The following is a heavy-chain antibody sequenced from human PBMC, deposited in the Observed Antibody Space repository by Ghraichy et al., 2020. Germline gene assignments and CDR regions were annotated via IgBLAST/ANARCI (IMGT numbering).Heavy chain of an antibody. V-gene: IGHV4-4*02. CDR2: IYHSGST. D-gene: IGHD3-16*02. J-gene: IGHJ3*02. CDR1: GGSISSSNW. CDR3: ARVRRLGELSLGAFDI. Sequence: SETLSLTCAVSGGSISSSNWWSWVRQPPGKGLEWIGEIYHSGSTNYNPSLKSRVTISVDKSKNQFSLKLSSVTAADTAVYYCARVRRLGELSLGAFDIWGQGTMVTVSS.